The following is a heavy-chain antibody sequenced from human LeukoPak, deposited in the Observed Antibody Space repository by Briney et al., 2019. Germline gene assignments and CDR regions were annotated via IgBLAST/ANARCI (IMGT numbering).Heavy chain of an antibody. J-gene: IGHJ4*02. CDR2: INHSGST. CDR1: GGSFSGYY. CDR3: ARGNATVVSSLYYFDY. D-gene: IGHD4-23*01. V-gene: IGHV4-34*01. Sequence: NPSETLSLTCAVYGGSFSGYYWSWIRKPPGKGLEWIGEINHSGSTNYKLSLKSRVTISVDTSKNQFSLKLSSVTAADTAVYYCARGNATVVSSLYYFDYWGQGTLVTVSS.